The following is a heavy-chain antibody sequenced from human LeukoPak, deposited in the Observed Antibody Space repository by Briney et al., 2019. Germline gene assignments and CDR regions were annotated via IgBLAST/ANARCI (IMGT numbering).Heavy chain of an antibody. V-gene: IGHV3-23*01. CDR3: AKRSGYTTGWFFDF. CDR2: ISGSGGST. D-gene: IGHD6-19*01. Sequence: GSLRLSCAASGFTFSSYAMSWVRQAPGKGLEWVSAISGSGGSTYYADSVKGRFTISRDNSKNTLFLQMNSLRAEDTAVFYCAKRSGYTTGWFFDFWGQGTLVTVSS. CDR1: GFTFSSYA. J-gene: IGHJ4*02.